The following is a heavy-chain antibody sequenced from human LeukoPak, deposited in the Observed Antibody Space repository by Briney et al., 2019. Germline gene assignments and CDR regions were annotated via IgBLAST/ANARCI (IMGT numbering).Heavy chain of an antibody. CDR3: ARNYGDYATGYYYYTDV. CDR2: IYTSGST. D-gene: IGHD4-17*01. CDR1: GGSISSHY. J-gene: IGHJ6*03. Sequence: SETLSLTCTVSGGSISSHYWSWIRQPAGKGLEWIGRIYTSGSTNYNPSLKSRVTMSVDTSKNQFSLKLSSVTAADTAVYYCARNYGDYATGYYYYTDVWGKGTTVTVSS. V-gene: IGHV4-4*07.